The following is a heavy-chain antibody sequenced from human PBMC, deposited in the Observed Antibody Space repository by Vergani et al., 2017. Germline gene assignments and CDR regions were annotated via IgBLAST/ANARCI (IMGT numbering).Heavy chain of an antibody. CDR1: GFIFNDYG. V-gene: IGHV3-30*02. D-gene: IGHD2-15*01. Sequence: QVRLVESGGGVVQPGRSLRLSCAASGFIFNDYGLHWVRQSPVKGLEWVAFIRYGGSEKFYVESVKGRFTISRDDSKNTLYLQMNSLRPDDTAIYYCAKEDLYHGSGPYVDAFDVWGRGTMVIVSS. CDR3: AKEDLYHGSGPYVDAFDV. J-gene: IGHJ3*01. CDR2: IRYGGSEK.